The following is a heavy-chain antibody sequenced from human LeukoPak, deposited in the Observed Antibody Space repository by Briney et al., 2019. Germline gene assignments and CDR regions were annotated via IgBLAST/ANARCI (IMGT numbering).Heavy chain of an antibody. D-gene: IGHD3-10*01. CDR1: GFTFDDYA. J-gene: IGHJ4*02. CDR2: ISWNSGSI. CDR3: AKDGAGYDYGAYYFDY. Sequence: PGGSLRLSCAGSGFTFDDYAMHWVRQAPGKGLEWVSGISWNSGSIGYADSVKGRFTISRDNAKNSLYLQMNSLRAEDMALYYCAKDGAGYDYGAYYFDYWGQGTLVTVSS. V-gene: IGHV3-9*03.